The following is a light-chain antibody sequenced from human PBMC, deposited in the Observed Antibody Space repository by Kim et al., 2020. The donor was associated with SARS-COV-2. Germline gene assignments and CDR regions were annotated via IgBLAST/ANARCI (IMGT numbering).Light chain of an antibody. J-gene: IGKJ1*01. CDR3: KQYATYWT. CDR1: QSVDSW. V-gene: IGKV1-5*03. Sequence: DIQMTQSPSTLSAFVGNRVTITCRASQSVDSWLAWYQQKPGKAPKLLIYQASKLASGVPARFSGSGSGTDFTLTISNLQPDDSAIYYCKQYATYWTFGPGTKVDIK. CDR2: QAS.